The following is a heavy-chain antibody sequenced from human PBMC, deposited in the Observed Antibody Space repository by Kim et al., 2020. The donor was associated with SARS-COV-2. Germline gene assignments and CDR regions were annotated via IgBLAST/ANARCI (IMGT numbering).Heavy chain of an antibody. CDR2: IYPGDSET. CDR1: GYSFTTYW. Sequence: GESLKISCKGSGYSFTTYWIAWVRQMPGKGLEWMGIIYPGDSETRNSPSFQGQVTISADKSINTAYLQWRSLKASDTAMYYCARKRSGDYYFDYWGQGTLVTVSS. V-gene: IGHV5-51*01. J-gene: IGHJ4*01. CDR3: ARKRSGDYYFDY.